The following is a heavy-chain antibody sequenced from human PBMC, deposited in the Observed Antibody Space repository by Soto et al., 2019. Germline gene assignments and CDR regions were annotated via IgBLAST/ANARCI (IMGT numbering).Heavy chain of an antibody. CDR1: GYTFTSYD. CDR2: MNPNSGNT. J-gene: IGHJ6*02. D-gene: IGHD2-2*01. V-gene: IGHV1-8*01. Sequence: ASVKVSCKASGYTFTSYDINWVRQATGQGLEWMGWMNPNSGNTGYAQKFQGRVTMTRNTSISTAYMELSSLRSEDTAVYYCARSEYQLRIYYYYGMDVWGQGTTVTVSS. CDR3: ARSEYQLRIYYYYGMDV.